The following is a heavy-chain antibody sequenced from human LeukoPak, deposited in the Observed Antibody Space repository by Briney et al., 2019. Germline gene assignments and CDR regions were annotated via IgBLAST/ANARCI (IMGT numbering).Heavy chain of an antibody. CDR2: ISGSAGST. V-gene: IGHV3-23*01. Sequence: GSLRLSCAVPGFTFSNFAMSWVRQAPGRGLEWISTISGSAGSTHYADSVKGRFTISRDNSKNTLYLQMNGLRAEDTAVYYCSKDPDYYGSESYLNYWGQGTLVTVSS. CDR3: SKDPDYYGSESYLNY. J-gene: IGHJ4*02. CDR1: GFTFSNFA. D-gene: IGHD3-10*01.